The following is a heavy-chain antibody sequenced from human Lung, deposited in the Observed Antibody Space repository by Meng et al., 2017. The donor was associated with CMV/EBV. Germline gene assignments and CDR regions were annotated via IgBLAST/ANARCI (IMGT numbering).Heavy chain of an antibody. V-gene: IGHV3-30*19. J-gene: IGHJ6*02. CDR2: ISYDGSNK. CDR3: ARDADSSSFSPESARGYYYFGMDV. CDR1: GFTFSNYG. D-gene: IGHD6-13*01. Sequence: GGSLRLXCAASGFTFSNYGMHWVRQAPGKGLEWVAFISYDGSNKYYADSVRGRFTISRDNSKNTLYLQMNSLRAEDTAVYYCARDADSSSFSPESARGYYYFGMDVWGQGXTVTVSS.